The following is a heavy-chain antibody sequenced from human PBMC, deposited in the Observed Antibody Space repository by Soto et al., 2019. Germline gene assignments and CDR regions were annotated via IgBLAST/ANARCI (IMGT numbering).Heavy chain of an antibody. CDR1: GYTFNRHY. D-gene: IGHD1-26*01. J-gene: IGHJ4*02. V-gene: IGHV1-46*02. Sequence: QVQLVQSCAEVRKPGASVKVSCKASGYTFNRHYIQWVRQAPGQGLESMGMIDPSGGDTNYVQKFQGRVPLTGDTGTRTVYMELSSPRSEDTAVYYCANRRGVGLTRSSCDYWGPGTLVIVS. CDR3: ANRRGVGLTRSSCDY. CDR2: IDPSGGDT.